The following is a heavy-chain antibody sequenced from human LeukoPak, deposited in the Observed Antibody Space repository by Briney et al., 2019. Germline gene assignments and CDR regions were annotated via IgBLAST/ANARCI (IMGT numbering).Heavy chain of an antibody. V-gene: IGHV3-9*01. J-gene: IGHJ3*02. CDR3: AKALYSSGLAPAFDI. CDR2: ITWNRGSI. Sequence: GGSLRLSCAASGFTFDDYAMHWVRKAPGKGLEWVSGITWNRGSIGYADSVKGRFTISRDNAKNSLYLQMNSLRAEDTALYYCAKALYSSGLAPAFDIWGQGTMVTVSS. D-gene: IGHD6-19*01. CDR1: GFTFDDYA.